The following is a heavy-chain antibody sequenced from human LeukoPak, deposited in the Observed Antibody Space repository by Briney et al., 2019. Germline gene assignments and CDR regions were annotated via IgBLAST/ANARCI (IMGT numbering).Heavy chain of an antibody. CDR1: GYTLTELS. D-gene: IGHD1-26*01. CDR3: ATSSGSYPDFDY. J-gene: IGHJ4*02. Sequence: ASVKVSCKVSGYTLTELSMHWVRRAPGKGLEWMGGFDPEDGKTIYAQKFQGRVTMTEDTSTDTAYMELSSLRSEDTAVYYCATSSGSYPDFDYWGQGTLVTVSS. CDR2: FDPEDGKT. V-gene: IGHV1-24*01.